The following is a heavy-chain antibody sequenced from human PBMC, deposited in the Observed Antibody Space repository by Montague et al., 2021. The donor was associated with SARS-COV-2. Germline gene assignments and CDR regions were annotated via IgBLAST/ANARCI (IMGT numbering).Heavy chain of an antibody. CDR2: IYHYGSA. V-gene: IGHV4-59*08. CDR1: GGPISSSY. D-gene: IGHD2-21*01. CDR3: ARHATWDWYYFDY. Sequence: SETLSLTCSVSGGPISSSYWSWIRQPPGKGLEWIGYIYHYGSAKYKPSLKSRVTISVDTSKNQFSLKLSSVTAVDTAVYYCARHATWDWYYFDYWGQGTLVTVSS. J-gene: IGHJ4*02.